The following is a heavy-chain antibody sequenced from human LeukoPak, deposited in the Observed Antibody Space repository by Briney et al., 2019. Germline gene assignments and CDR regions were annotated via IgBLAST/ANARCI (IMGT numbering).Heavy chain of an antibody. V-gene: IGHV4-39*01. Sequence: PSETLSLTCTVSGGSISSSSYYWGWIRQPPRKGLEWIGSIYDSGSTYYNPSLKSRVTISVDTSKNQFSLKLSSVTAADTAVYYCARQVVPAAIGDYWGQGTLVTVSS. CDR3: ARQVVPAAIGDY. CDR1: GGSISSSSYY. CDR2: IYDSGST. J-gene: IGHJ4*02. D-gene: IGHD2-2*02.